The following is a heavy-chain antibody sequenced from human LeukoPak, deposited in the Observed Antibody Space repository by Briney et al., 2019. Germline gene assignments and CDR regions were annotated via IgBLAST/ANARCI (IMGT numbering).Heavy chain of an antibody. CDR2: IYSGGST. V-gene: IGHV3-66*02. J-gene: IGHJ4*02. Sequence: PGGSLRLSCAVSGVTVSNNYMAWVRQAPGKGLEWVSVIYSGGSTYYADSVKGRFTISRDNSKNTLYLQMNSLRAEDTAVYYCARDMGYSLDYWGQGTLVTVSS. CDR3: ARDMGYSLDY. CDR1: GVTVSNNY. D-gene: IGHD5-18*01.